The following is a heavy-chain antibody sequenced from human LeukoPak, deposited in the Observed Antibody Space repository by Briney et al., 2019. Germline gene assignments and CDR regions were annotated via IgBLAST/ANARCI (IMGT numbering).Heavy chain of an antibody. J-gene: IGHJ5*02. Sequence: GRSLRLSCAASGFTFDDYAMQWVRQAPGKGLEWVSGINWNSGSIGYADSVKGRFTISRDNAKNSLYLQMNTLRPEDTALYYCVKDRINYAPDPWGQGTLVTVTS. D-gene: IGHD3-16*01. CDR2: INWNSGSI. CDR3: VKDRINYAPDP. CDR1: GFTFDDYA. V-gene: IGHV3-9*01.